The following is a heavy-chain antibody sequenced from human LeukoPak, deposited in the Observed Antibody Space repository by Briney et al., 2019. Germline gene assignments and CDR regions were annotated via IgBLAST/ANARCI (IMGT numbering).Heavy chain of an antibody. J-gene: IGHJ6*03. CDR1: GGSISSYY. CDR2: IYTSGST. CDR3: ARDFVVPAAYQRAYYMDV. Sequence: SETLSLTCTVSGGSISSYYWSWIRQPAGKGLEWIGRIYTSGSTNYNPSLKSRVTISVDRSKNQFSLKLSSVTAADTAVYYCARDFVVPAAYQRAYYMDVWGKGTTVTVSS. D-gene: IGHD2-2*01. V-gene: IGHV4-4*07.